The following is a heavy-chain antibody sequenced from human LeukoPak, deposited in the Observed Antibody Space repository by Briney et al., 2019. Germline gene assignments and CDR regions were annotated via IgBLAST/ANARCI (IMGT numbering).Heavy chain of an antibody. J-gene: IGHJ4*02. D-gene: IGHD6-6*01. Sequence: PSETLSLTCTVSGGSISSGGYYWNWIRQHPGKGLEWIGYIYYGGSTYYNPSLKSRVNISVDTSKNQFSLKLSSVTAADTAVYYRARVPKVEYSSSSAPLDYWGQGTLVTVSS. CDR3: ARVPKVEYSSSSAPLDY. V-gene: IGHV4-31*03. CDR1: GGSISSGGYY. CDR2: IYYGGST.